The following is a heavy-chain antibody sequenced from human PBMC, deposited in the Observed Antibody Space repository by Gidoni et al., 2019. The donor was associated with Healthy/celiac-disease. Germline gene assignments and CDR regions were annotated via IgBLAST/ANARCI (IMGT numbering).Heavy chain of an antibody. J-gene: IGHJ6*02. CDR1: GGSISSGGYY. CDR3: ASRERAAADKDDYYYYGMDV. V-gene: IGHV4-31*03. Sequence: QVQLQESGPGLVKPSQTLSLTYTVSGGSISSGGYYWSWIRQHPGKGLEWIGYIYYSGSTYYNPSLKSRVTISVDTSKNQFSLKLSSVTAADTAVYYCASRERAAADKDDYYYYGMDVWGQGTTVTVSS. D-gene: IGHD6-13*01. CDR2: IYYSGST.